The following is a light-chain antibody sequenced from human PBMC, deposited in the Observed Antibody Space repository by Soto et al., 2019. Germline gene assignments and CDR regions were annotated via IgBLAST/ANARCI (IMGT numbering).Light chain of an antibody. V-gene: IGKV3-15*01. CDR3: QQYNNWPRGT. CDR1: QSVSSN. J-gene: IGKJ1*01. Sequence: EIVMTQSPATLSVSPGERATLSCRASQSVSSNLAWYQHKPGQAPRLLIYGASTRATGIPARFSGSGSGTEFTLTISSLQSEDFAVYYCQQYNNWPRGTFGQGTNVDIK. CDR2: GAS.